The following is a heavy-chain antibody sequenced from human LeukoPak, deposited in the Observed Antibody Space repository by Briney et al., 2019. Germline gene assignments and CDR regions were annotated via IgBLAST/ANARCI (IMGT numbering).Heavy chain of an antibody. Sequence: TGGSLRLSCAASGFTFSSYSMNGVRQAPGKGLEWVSSISSSSSYIYYADSVKGRFTISRDNAKNSLYLQMHSLRAEDTAVYYCARDFTNKGNDAFDIWGQGTMVTVSS. CDR3: ARDFTNKGNDAFDI. V-gene: IGHV3-21*01. CDR2: ISSSSSYI. D-gene: IGHD3-3*01. CDR1: GFTFSSYS. J-gene: IGHJ3*02.